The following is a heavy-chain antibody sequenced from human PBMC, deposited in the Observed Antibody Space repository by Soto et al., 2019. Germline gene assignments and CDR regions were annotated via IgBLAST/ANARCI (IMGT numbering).Heavy chain of an antibody. CDR1: GFSFSISP. D-gene: IGHD7-27*01. CDR3: ARDPKTSGGQNWAFNYFDS. V-gene: IGHV3-30-3*01. Sequence: GGSLRLSCAASGFSFSISPMHWVRQAPGKGPEWVALISYDGTNKFYADSVKGRFTISRDNSKSTLYLQVESLRPEDAAVYYCARDPKTSGGQNWAFNYFDSWGQGTMVTVYS. J-gene: IGHJ4*02. CDR2: ISYDGTNK.